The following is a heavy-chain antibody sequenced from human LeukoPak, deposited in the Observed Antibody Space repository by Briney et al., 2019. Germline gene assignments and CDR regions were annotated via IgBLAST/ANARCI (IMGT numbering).Heavy chain of an antibody. CDR2: ISHNAHFK. CDR3: AREMRLPHNEILIDRRAFDI. D-gene: IGHD3-9*01. CDR1: GFTFSSYA. Sequence: GGSLRLSCAASGFTFSSYAMHWVRQAPGKGLEWVALISHNAHFKYYADSVKGRFTVSRDTSKNMLHLQMDSLRTEETALYYCAREMRLPHNEILIDRRAFDIWGQGTMVTVSS. J-gene: IGHJ3*02. V-gene: IGHV3-30*04.